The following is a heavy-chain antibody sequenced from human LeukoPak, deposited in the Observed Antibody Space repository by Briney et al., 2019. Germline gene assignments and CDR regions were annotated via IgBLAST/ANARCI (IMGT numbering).Heavy chain of an antibody. J-gene: IGHJ3*02. CDR1: GYTFTDYY. V-gene: IGHV1-2*02. CDR3: ARVPPVQLDRSGGAFDI. Sequence: VSVKVSCKASGYTFTDYYMHWVRQAPGQGLEWMTWINPNSGDTYYAQKFQGRVTMTRDTSISTAYMELSSLRSEDTAVYYCARVPPVQLDRSGGAFDIWGQGTMVTVSS. CDR2: INPNSGDT. D-gene: IGHD1-1*01.